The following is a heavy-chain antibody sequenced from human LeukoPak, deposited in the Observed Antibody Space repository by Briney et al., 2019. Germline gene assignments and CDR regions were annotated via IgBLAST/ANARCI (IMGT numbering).Heavy chain of an antibody. CDR1: GFTFSSYG. D-gene: IGHD3-22*01. CDR3: TTWYYDSSGYRFDY. CDR2: IWYDGSNK. V-gene: IGHV3-33*01. J-gene: IGHJ4*02. Sequence: GRSLRLSCAASGFTFSSYGMHWVRQAPGKGLEWVAVIWYDGSNKYYADSVKGRFTISRDNSKDTLYLQMNSLRAEDTAVYYCTTWYYDSSGYRFDYWGQGTLVTVSS.